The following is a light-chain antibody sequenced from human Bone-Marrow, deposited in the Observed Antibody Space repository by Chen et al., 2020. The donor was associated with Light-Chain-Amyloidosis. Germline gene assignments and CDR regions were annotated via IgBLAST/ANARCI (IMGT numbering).Light chain of an antibody. J-gene: IGLJ3*02. CDR2: DDS. V-gene: IGLV3-21*02. CDR3: FSVDRSGLLWV. CDR1: NIGSTS. Sequence: SYVLTQPSSVSVAPGQTATIACGGNNIGSTSVHWYQQTPGQAPLLVVYDDSDRPSGIPERLSGSNSGNTATLTISGAQLDDEADYSCFSVDRSGLLWVFGGGTRLTVL.